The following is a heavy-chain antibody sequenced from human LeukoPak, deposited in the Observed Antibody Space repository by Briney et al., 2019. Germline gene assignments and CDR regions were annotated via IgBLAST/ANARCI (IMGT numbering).Heavy chain of an antibody. CDR3: TRAGIPGYCGAATCTNWLDP. CDR2: IIPLFNTP. Sequence: PVKVSCKHSGGTFSSYSIIWMRQAPRHGLEWMGGIIPLFNTPNYAQKFQGRVSITADTSTNTTYMELSSLTSEDTAVYYCTRAGIPGYCGAATCTNWLDPWGQGTLVTVS. J-gene: IGHJ5*02. D-gene: IGHD2-15*01. V-gene: IGHV1-69*06. CDR1: GGTFSSYS.